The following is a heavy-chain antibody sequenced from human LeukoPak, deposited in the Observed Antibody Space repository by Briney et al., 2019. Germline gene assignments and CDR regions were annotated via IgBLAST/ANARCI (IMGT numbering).Heavy chain of an antibody. Sequence: GGSLRLSCAASGFTFSSYWMHWVRQAPGKGLVWVSRINSDGSSTSYADSVKGRFTIPRDNAKNTLYLQMNSLRAEDTAVYYCARGGGYSYGSFDYWGQGTLVTVSS. V-gene: IGHV3-74*01. CDR2: INSDGSST. J-gene: IGHJ4*02. D-gene: IGHD5-18*01. CDR1: GFTFSSYW. CDR3: ARGGGYSYGSFDY.